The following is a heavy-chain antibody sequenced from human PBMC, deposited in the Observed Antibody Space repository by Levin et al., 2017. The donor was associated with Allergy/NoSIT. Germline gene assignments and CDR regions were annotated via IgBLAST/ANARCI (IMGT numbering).Heavy chain of an antibody. J-gene: IGHJ4*02. CDR3: ARDSGSRWFGPIDY. D-gene: IGHD3-10*01. CDR2: IWNDGGND. Sequence: GGSLRLSCAASGFTFRTHGMHWVRQAPGTGLEWVAVIWNDGGNDYHADSVRGRFSISRDNSKNTLYLQMNSLRAEDTAVYYCARDSGSRWFGPIDYWGQGTRVTVSS. CDR1: GFTFRTHG. V-gene: IGHV3-33*01.